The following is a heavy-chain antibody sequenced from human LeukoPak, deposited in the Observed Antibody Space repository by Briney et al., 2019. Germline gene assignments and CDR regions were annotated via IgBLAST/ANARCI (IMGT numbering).Heavy chain of an antibody. Sequence: GGSLRLSCAASGFTFSSYWMNWARQAPGKGLEWVASINHNGNVNYYVDSVKGRFTISRDNSMNTLFLQMNSLRVEDTAVYYCAKEAYLDNWYFDLWGRGTLVTVSS. V-gene: IGHV3-7*04. CDR1: GFTFSSYW. CDR2: INHNGNVN. J-gene: IGHJ2*01. CDR3: AKEAYLDNWYFDL. D-gene: IGHD3-9*01.